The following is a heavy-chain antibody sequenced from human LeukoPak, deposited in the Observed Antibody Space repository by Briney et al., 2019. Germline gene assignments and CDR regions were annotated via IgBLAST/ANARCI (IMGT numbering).Heavy chain of an antibody. CDR3: ARDRVGAYYYGSGSYY. J-gene: IGHJ4*02. D-gene: IGHD3-10*01. V-gene: IGHV1-18*01. CDR2: IGTYKGKNSNI. CDR1: GYTFTNYG. Sequence: GSVKVSCKAYGYTFTNYGISWVRQAPGQGLEWMGWIGTYKGKNSNINYAENLKGRVTMTTDTSTSTAYMELRSLRSDDTAVYYCARDRVGAYYYGSGSYYWGQGTLVTVSS.